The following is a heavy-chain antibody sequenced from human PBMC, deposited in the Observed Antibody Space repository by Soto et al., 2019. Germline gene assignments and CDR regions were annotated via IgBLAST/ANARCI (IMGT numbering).Heavy chain of an antibody. Sequence: PGGSLRLSCAASGFTFSNYEMNWVRQAPGKGLEWVSYISSSGSTIYYADSVKGRFTISRDNAKNSLYLQMNSLRAEDTAVYYCAREAGWLPFDPWGQGTLVTVSS. CDR1: GFTFSNYE. CDR2: ISSSGSTI. D-gene: IGHD3-22*01. V-gene: IGHV3-48*03. CDR3: AREAGWLPFDP. J-gene: IGHJ5*02.